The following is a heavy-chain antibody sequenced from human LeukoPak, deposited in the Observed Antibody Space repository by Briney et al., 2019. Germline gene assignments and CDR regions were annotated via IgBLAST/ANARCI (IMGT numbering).Heavy chain of an antibody. J-gene: IGHJ6*03. CDR3: ARNTSGYKFSMDV. D-gene: IGHD3-9*01. V-gene: IGHV1-18*01. CDR1: GYTFTSYG. Sequence: ASVKVSCKASGYTFTSYGISWVRQATGQGLEWMGWISAYNGNTNYAQKVQGRVTMTRDTSTSTAYMELRSLRSDDTAVYYCARNTSGYKFSMDVWGKGTTVTISS. CDR2: ISAYNGNT.